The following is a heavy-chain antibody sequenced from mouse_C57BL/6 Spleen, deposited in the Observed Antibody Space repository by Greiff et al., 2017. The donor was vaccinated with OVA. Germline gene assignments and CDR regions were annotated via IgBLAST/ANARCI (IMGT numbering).Heavy chain of an antibody. CDR1: GYTFTDYN. V-gene: IGHV1-22*01. CDR2: IKPNNGGT. Sequence: VQLQQSGPELVKPGASVKLSCKASGYTFTDYNMHWVKQSHGKSLEWIGYIKPNNGGTSYNQKFKGKATLTVNKSSSTAYMELSIRTSEDYAVYYGARVGYDYGGYFDYWGQGTTLTVSS. J-gene: IGHJ2*01. D-gene: IGHD2-4*01. CDR3: ARVGYDYGGYFDY.